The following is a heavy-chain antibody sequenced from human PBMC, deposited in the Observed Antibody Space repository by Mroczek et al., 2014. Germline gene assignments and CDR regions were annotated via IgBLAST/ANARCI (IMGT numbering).Heavy chain of an antibody. CDR2: IYTSGST. V-gene: IGHV4-61*02. CDR1: GGSISSGSYY. J-gene: IGHJ6*03. Sequence: KESGPGLVKPSQTLSLTCTVSGGSISSGSYYWSWIRQPAGKGLEWIGRIYTSGSTNYNPSLKSRVTMSVDTSKNQFSLKLSSVTAADTAVYYCARDTRGTNTKIYDFWSGSYYYYMDVWGKGTTVNRLL. CDR3: ARDTRGTNTKIYDFWSGSYYYYMDV. D-gene: IGHD3-3*01.